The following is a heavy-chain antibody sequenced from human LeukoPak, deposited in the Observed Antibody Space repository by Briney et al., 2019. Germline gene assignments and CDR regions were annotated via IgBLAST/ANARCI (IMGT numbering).Heavy chain of an antibody. Sequence: ASVKVSCKASGYTFTGYDMHWVRQAPGQGLEWMGWINPNSGGTNYAQKFQGRVTMTRDTSISTAYMELSRLRSDDTAVYYCAVTGDHGGLSDYWGQGTLVTVSS. CDR3: AVTGDHGGLSDY. V-gene: IGHV1-2*02. CDR2: INPNSGGT. CDR1: GYTFTGYD. J-gene: IGHJ4*02. D-gene: IGHD7-27*01.